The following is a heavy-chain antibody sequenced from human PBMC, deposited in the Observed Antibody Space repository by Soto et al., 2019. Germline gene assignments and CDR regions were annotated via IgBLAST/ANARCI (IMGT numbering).Heavy chain of an antibody. CDR3: ARVKGYISGPKHFDY. J-gene: IGHJ4*02. CDR2: IYDSGSS. Sequence: QVHLEESGPGLVKPSQTLSLTCPVSGASISSGDYFWSWIRQSPGKDLEWIGYIYDSGSSYYNPSLNSRVTMAVETSKNQFSLKLRSVTAADTAVYYCARVKGYISGPKHFDYWGQGTLVTVSS. CDR1: GASISSGDYF. D-gene: IGHD5-12*01. V-gene: IGHV4-30-4*01.